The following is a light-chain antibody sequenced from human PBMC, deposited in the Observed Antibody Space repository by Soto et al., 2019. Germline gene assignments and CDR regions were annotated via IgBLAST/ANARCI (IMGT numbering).Light chain of an antibody. CDR3: QPYNNWPLT. J-gene: IGKJ4*01. V-gene: IGKV3-15*01. Sequence: EIVMTQSPATLSVSPGERATLSCRASQSVSSNLAWYQQKPGQAPRLLIYGASTRATGIPARFSGSGSGTEFTLTISSLQSADVAVYYCQPYNNWPLTFGGGTKVEIK. CDR1: QSVSSN. CDR2: GAS.